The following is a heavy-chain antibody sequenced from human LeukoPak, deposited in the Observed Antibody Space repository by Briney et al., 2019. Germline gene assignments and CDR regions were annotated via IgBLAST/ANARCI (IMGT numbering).Heavy chain of an antibody. CDR3: ASGPRNYDFWSGYRHDDVFDI. J-gene: IGHJ3*02. CDR1: GGSISSYY. V-gene: IGHV4-4*09. CDR2: IYTSGST. D-gene: IGHD3-3*01. Sequence: PSETLSLTCTVSGGSISSYYWSWIRQPPGKGLEWIGYIYTSGSTNYNPSLKSRVTISVDTSKNQFSLKLSSVTAADTAVYYCASGPRNYDFWSGYRHDDVFDIWGQGTMVTVSS.